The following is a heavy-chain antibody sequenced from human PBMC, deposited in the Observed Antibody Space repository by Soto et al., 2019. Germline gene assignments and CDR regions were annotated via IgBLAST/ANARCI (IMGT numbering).Heavy chain of an antibody. Sequence: QVQLQESGPGLVKPSGTLSLTCAVSNGSITHDNWWSLVRQAPGKGLDWIGDTYHTGSTNYHPPLTSRVIISIDKAKNYSSLRLSSVTAAATAVYYCAMIWVALAKIAACFRPWGQGTLVTVSS. CDR1: NGSITHDNW. CDR2: TYHTGST. V-gene: IGHV4-4*02. D-gene: IGHD5-12*01. CDR3: AMIWVALAKIAACFRP. J-gene: IGHJ5*02.